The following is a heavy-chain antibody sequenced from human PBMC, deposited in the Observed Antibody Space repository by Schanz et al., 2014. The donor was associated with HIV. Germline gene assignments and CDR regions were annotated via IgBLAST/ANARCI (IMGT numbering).Heavy chain of an antibody. Sequence: EGQLVESGGGLVQPAGSLRLSCAASGFTFKTYWMSWVRQAPGKGLEWLANIKLDGSEKYYVDSVKGRFTISRDNAKNTLYLQMNSLRAEDTAVYYCVRLMSSDYDFYHYGMDVWGQGTTVIVSS. CDR2: IKLDGSEK. CDR3: VRLMSSDYDFYHYGMDV. D-gene: IGHD4-17*01. V-gene: IGHV3-7*01. CDR1: GFTFKTYW. J-gene: IGHJ6*02.